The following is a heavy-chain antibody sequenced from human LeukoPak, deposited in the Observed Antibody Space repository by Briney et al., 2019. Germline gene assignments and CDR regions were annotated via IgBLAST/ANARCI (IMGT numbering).Heavy chain of an antibody. D-gene: IGHD3-22*01. J-gene: IGHJ4*02. CDR2: ISWDGTT. Sequence: GGSLRLSCAASGFTFEDYTMHWVRQGPGKTLEWVSLISWDGTTYYADSLKGRFTISRDNSKNPLYLQMDTLTTDDTAFYYCVKDLSYESSGSVIENWGQGTLVTVSS. V-gene: IGHV3-43*01. CDR1: GFTFEDYT. CDR3: VKDLSYESSGSVIEN.